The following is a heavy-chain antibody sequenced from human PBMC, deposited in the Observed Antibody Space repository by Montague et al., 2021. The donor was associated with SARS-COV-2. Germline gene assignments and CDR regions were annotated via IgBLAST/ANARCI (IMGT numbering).Heavy chain of an antibody. CDR1: GDSVSSNSAA. CDR3: ARGLWFGELLSLYYYYGMDV. Sequence: CAISGDSVSSNSAAWNWIRQSPSRGLEWLGRTYYRSKWYNDYAVSVKSRITINPDTSKNQFSLQLNSVIPEDTAVYYCARGLWFGELLSLYYYYGMDVWGQGTTVTVSS. D-gene: IGHD3-10*01. V-gene: IGHV6-1*01. CDR2: TYYRSKWYN. J-gene: IGHJ6*02.